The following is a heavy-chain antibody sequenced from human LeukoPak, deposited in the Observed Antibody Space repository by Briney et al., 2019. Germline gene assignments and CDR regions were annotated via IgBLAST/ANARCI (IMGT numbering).Heavy chain of an antibody. CDR2: IYYSGST. CDR1: GGSISSSSYY. J-gene: IGHJ4*02. CDR3: ARLEYYDFWSGYFDY. D-gene: IGHD3-3*01. Sequence: KPSETLSLTXTVSGGSISSSSYYWGWIRQPPGKGLEWIGSIYYSGSTYYNPSLKSRVTISVDTSKNQFSLKLSSVTAADTAVYYCARLEYYDFWSGYFDYWGQGTLVTVSS. V-gene: IGHV4-39*01.